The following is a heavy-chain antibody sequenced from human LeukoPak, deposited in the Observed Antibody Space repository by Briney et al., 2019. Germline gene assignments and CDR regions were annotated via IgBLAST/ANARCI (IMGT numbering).Heavy chain of an antibody. V-gene: IGHV1-2*02. J-gene: IGHJ5*02. Sequence: GASVKVSCKASGYTFTGYYMHWVRQAPGQGLEWMGWINPNSGGTNYAQKFQGRVTMTRDTSISTAYMELSSLRSEDTAVYYCARHRMVRGVIISVWFDPWGQGTRVTVSS. D-gene: IGHD3-10*01. CDR1: GYTFTGYY. CDR2: INPNSGGT. CDR3: ARHRMVRGVIISVWFDP.